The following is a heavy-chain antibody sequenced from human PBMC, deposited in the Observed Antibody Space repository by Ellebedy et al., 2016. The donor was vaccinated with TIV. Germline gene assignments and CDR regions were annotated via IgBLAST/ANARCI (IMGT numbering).Heavy chain of an antibody. CDR2: INHSGST. CDR3: ARLSWAYYYGSGSNTDRLLGYYYYYYMDV. CDR1: GGSFSGYY. Sequence: SETLSLXXAVYGGSFSGYYWSWIRQPPGKGLEWIGEINHSGSTNYNPSLKSRVTISVDTSKNQFSLKLSSVTAADTAVYYCARLSWAYYYGSGSNTDRLLGYYYYYYMDVWGKGTTVTVSS. D-gene: IGHD3-10*01. J-gene: IGHJ6*03. V-gene: IGHV4-34*01.